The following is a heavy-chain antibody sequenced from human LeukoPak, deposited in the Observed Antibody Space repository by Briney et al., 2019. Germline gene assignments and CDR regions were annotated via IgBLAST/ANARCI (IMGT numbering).Heavy chain of an antibody. CDR1: GFTFSSYS. Sequence: GGSLRLSCAASGFTFSSYSMNWVRQAPGKGLEWVSSISSSSSYIYYADSVKGRFTISRDNSKNTLYLQMNSLRAEDTAVYYCAKPLYYDFWSGFEYWGQGTLVTVSS. CDR2: ISSSSSYI. V-gene: IGHV3-21*01. J-gene: IGHJ4*02. CDR3: AKPLYYDFWSGFEY. D-gene: IGHD3-3*01.